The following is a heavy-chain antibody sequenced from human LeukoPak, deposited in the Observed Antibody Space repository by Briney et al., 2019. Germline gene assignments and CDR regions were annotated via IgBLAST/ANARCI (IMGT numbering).Heavy chain of an antibody. Sequence: GRSLRLSCAASGFTFSSYGMHWVRQAPGKGLEWVAVIWYDGSNKYYADSVKGRFTISRDNAKNTLYLQMNSLRAEDTAVYYCARGGYSYGYVGMDVWGQGTTVTVSS. J-gene: IGHJ6*02. D-gene: IGHD5-18*01. CDR2: IWYDGSNK. CDR3: ARGGYSYGYVGMDV. CDR1: GFTFSSYG. V-gene: IGHV3-33*01.